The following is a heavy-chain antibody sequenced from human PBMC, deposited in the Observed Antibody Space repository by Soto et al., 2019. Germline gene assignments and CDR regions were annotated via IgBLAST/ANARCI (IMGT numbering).Heavy chain of an antibody. CDR3: ARVAEERALAMGYHYYMDV. Sequence: QVQLQESGPGLVKPSQTLSLTCTVSDVSISSAGYYWSWIRQHPGKGLEWIGYIYYSGSTYYTPSLRSRVTILGDTSRNQFSLKLSSVTAADTAVYYCARVAEERALAMGYHYYMDVWGKGTTVTVSS. D-gene: IGHD5-18*01. J-gene: IGHJ6*03. V-gene: IGHV4-31*03. CDR2: IYYSGST. CDR1: DVSISSAGYY.